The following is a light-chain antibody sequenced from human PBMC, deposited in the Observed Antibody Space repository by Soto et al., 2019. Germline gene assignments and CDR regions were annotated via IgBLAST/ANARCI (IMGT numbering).Light chain of an antibody. CDR2: DAS. Sequence: DIQMTQSPSTLSASVGDRVTISCRASQTISSWLAWYQQKPGKAPKLLIYDASSLQSGVPSRFSASGSGTHFTLTINSLQPEDFGTYSCQQSYSTPTFGQGTKVDI. J-gene: IGKJ1*01. CDR3: QQSYSTPT. CDR1: QTISSW. V-gene: IGKV1-39*01.